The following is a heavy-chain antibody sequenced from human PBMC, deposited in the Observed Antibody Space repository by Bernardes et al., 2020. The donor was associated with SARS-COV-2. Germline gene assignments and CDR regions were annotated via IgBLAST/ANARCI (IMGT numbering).Heavy chain of an antibody. Sequence: SETLSLTCAVYGGSFSGYYWSWIRQPPGKGLEWIGEINHSGSTNYNPSLKSRVTISVDTSKNQFSLKLSSVTAADTAVYYCARGDSRRIAAADYDYWGQGTLIAVS. CDR2: INHSGST. D-gene: IGHD6-13*01. V-gene: IGHV4-34*01. CDR3: ARGDSRRIAAADYDY. CDR1: GGSFSGYY. J-gene: IGHJ4*02.